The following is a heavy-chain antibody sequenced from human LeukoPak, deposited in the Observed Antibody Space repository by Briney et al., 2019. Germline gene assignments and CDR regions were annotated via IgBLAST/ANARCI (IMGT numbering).Heavy chain of an antibody. D-gene: IGHD2-2*01. CDR3: ARVRGNIVIVPATIFFDY. CDR2: FYHSGST. J-gene: IGHJ4*02. V-gene: IGHV4-38-2*02. Sequence: SETLSLTCTVSGFSISTGYYWGWIRQPPGKVLEWIGSFYHSGSTYYNPSLKSRVTISADTSKNQFSLILTSVTAADTAVYYCARVRGNIVIVPATIFFDYWGQGTLVTVSS. CDR1: GFSISTGYY.